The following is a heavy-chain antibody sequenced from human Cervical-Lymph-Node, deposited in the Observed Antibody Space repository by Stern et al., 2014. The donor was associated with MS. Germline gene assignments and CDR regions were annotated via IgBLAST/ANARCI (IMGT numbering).Heavy chain of an antibody. CDR2: ISAYNGNT. CDR1: GYTFTSYG. D-gene: IGHD2-15*01. J-gene: IGHJ4*02. CDR3: ARNGGPEVRVAAIPFDY. V-gene: IGHV1-18*04. Sequence: DQLVESGAEVKKPGASVKVSCKASGYTFTSYGISWVRQAPGQGLEWMGWISAYNGNTNYAQKLQGRVTMTTDRSTSTAYMELRSLRSDDTAVYYCARNGGPEVRVAAIPFDYWGQGTLVTVSS.